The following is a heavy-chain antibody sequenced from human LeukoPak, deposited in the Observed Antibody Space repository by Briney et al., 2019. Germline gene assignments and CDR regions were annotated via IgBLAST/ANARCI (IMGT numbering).Heavy chain of an antibody. CDR2: IYAGDSDT. V-gene: IGHV5-51*01. CDR1: GYNFATFS. J-gene: IGHJ5*02. D-gene: IGHD1-7*01. Sequence: GESLKISCQGSGYNFATFSITWVRQVPGKGLEWLGIIYAGDSDTTYNPSFQGHVTISVDNSFNTAYLQWTSLRTSDTAVYYCAANYSALGTYVYWFDPWGQGTLVTVSS. CDR3: AANYSALGTYVYWFDP.